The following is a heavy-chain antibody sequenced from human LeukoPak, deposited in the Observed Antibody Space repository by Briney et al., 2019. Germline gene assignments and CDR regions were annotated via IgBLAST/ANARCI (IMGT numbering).Heavy chain of an antibody. Sequence: GGSLRLSRAASGFTFSSYSMNWVRQAPGKGLEWVSYISSSSTTIYQEDSVKGRFSISGDNAKNSLYLQMNSLRAEDTAVYYCARSTVAGRGAFDIWGQGTMVTVSS. CDR3: ARSTVAGRGAFDI. J-gene: IGHJ3*02. CDR2: ISSSSTTI. D-gene: IGHD6-19*01. V-gene: IGHV3-48*01. CDR1: GFTFSSYS.